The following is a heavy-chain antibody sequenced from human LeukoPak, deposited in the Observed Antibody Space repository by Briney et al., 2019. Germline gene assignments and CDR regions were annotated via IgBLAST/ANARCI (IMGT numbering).Heavy chain of an antibody. Sequence: GGSLRLSCEASGFTFNDYYLAWIRQAPGKGLEWVSFISSNGATKYYADSVKGRFTISRDNAKNSLFLYMNSLRDDDTAVYYCAIQMTMIVVVPYFDYRGQGALVTVSS. J-gene: IGHJ4*02. CDR3: AIQMTMIVVVPYFDY. D-gene: IGHD3-22*01. V-gene: IGHV3-11*04. CDR1: GFTFNDYY. CDR2: ISSNGATK.